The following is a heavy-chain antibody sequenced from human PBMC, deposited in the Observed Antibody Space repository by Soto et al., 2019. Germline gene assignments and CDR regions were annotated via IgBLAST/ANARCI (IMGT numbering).Heavy chain of an antibody. J-gene: IGHJ4*02. Sequence: SETLSLPCTVSGGSISLYYWTWIRQPPGKGLEWIGYIYYTGSTNYNPSLKSRVTISVDTSKNQFSLKLSSVTAADTAVYYCARLYSTSSAGRWLADYWGQGTLVTVSS. CDR3: ARLYSTSSAGRWLADY. CDR1: GGSISLYY. D-gene: IGHD6-6*01. V-gene: IGHV4-59*01. CDR2: IYYTGST.